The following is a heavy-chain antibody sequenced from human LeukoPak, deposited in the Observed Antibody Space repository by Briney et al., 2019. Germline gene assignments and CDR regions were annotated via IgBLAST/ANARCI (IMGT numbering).Heavy chain of an antibody. CDR1: GFIFSSYE. D-gene: IGHD1-26*01. V-gene: IGHV3-48*03. CDR3: ARGEVGATDYFDY. CDR2: ISSSSGTI. Sequence: GGSLRLSCAASGFIFSSYEINWVRQAPGKGLEWLSYISSSSGTIYYADSVKGRFTVSRDNAKSSLYLQMSSLRAEDTAVYHCARGEVGATDYFDYWGQGTLVTVSS. J-gene: IGHJ4*02.